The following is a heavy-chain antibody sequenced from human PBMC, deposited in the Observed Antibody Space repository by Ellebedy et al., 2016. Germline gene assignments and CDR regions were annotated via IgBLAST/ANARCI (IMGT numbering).Heavy chain of an antibody. Sequence: SETLSLXXAVYGGSFSGYYWSWIRQPPGKGLEWIGEINHSGSTNYNPSLKSRVTISVDTSKNQFSLKLSSVTAADTAVYYCARVVTEYYYYYYGMDVWGQGTTVTVSS. CDR2: INHSGST. D-gene: IGHD2-21*02. CDR3: ARVVTEYYYYYYGMDV. CDR1: GGSFSGYY. J-gene: IGHJ6*02. V-gene: IGHV4-34*01.